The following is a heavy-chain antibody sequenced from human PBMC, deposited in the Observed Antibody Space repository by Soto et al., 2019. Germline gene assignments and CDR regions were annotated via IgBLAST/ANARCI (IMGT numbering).Heavy chain of an antibody. CDR1: GGTFSSYA. Sequence: ASVKVSCKASGGTFSSYAISWVRQAPGQGLEWMGGIIPIFGTANYAQKFQGRVTITADESTSTAYMELSSLRSEDTAVYYCARGKGRYGGNSGYFDYWGQGTLVTVSS. D-gene: IGHD2-21*02. CDR2: IIPIFGTA. J-gene: IGHJ4*02. V-gene: IGHV1-69*13. CDR3: ARGKGRYGGNSGYFDY.